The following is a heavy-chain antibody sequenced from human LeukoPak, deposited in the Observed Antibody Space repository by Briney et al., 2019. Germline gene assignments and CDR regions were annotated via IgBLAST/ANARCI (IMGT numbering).Heavy chain of an antibody. J-gene: IGHJ4*02. CDR1: GFTFSSYS. CDR3: ARDLLRAPTVAGTLDY. CDR2: ISSSSSYI. D-gene: IGHD6-19*01. V-gene: IGHV3-21*01. Sequence: PGGSLRLSCAASGFTFSSYSMNWVRQAPGKGLEWVSSISSSSSYIYYADSAKGRFTISRDNAKNSLYLQMNSLRAEDTGVYYCARDLLRAPTVAGTLDYWGQGTLVTVSS.